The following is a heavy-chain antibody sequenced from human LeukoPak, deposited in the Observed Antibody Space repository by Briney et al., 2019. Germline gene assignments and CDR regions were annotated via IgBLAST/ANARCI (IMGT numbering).Heavy chain of an antibody. J-gene: IGHJ3*02. D-gene: IGHD5-18*01. Sequence: SETQSLTCTVSGGSISSYYWSWIRQPAGKGLEWIGRIYTSGSTNYNPSLKSRVTMSVDTSKNQFSLKLSSVTAADTAVYYCARGLRGYSYGQRMVQAFDIWGQGTMVTVSS. CDR3: ARGLRGYSYGQRMVQAFDI. CDR1: GGSISSYY. V-gene: IGHV4-4*07. CDR2: IYTSGST.